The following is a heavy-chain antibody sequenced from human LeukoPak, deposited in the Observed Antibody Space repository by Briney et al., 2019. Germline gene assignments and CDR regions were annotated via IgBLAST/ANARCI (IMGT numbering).Heavy chain of an antibody. Sequence: PGGSLRPSWAASGFTVSSNYMSWVRQAPGKGLVWVSRIIIDGGSTSYADSGKGRLTISTDNAKNTLYQQMTRLRPEDTAVYYCAREVVKLLPRVGYYYYYMDVWGKGTTVTVSS. D-gene: IGHD1-26*01. CDR3: AREVVKLLPRVGYYYYYMDV. J-gene: IGHJ6*03. CDR1: GFTVSSNY. V-gene: IGHV3-74*01. CDR2: IIIDGGST.